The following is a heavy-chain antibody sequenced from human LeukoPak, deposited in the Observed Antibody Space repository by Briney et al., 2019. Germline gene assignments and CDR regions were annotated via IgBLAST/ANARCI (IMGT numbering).Heavy chain of an antibody. J-gene: IGHJ4*02. Sequence: PSETLSLTCTVSGGSISSSSYYWSWIRQPPGKGLEWIGYIYYSGSTNYNPSLKSRVTISVDTSKNQFSLKLSSVSAADTAVYYCARHSYYDSSGYSPFDYWGQGTLVTVSS. D-gene: IGHD3-22*01. V-gene: IGHV4-61*05. CDR3: ARHSYYDSSGYSPFDY. CDR2: IYYSGST. CDR1: GGSISSSSYY.